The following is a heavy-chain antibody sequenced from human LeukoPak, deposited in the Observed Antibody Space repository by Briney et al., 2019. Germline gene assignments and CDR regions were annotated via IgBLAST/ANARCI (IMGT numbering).Heavy chain of an antibody. V-gene: IGHV3-30*02. CDR3: AKALVLWFGEDTDY. D-gene: IGHD3-10*01. CDR1: GFTFSSYG. Sequence: QTGGSLRLSCAASGFTFSSYGMHWVRQAPGKGPEWVAFIRYDGSNKYYADSVKGRFTISRDNSKNTLYLQMNSLRAEDTAVYYCAKALVLWFGEDTDYWGQGTLVTVSS. J-gene: IGHJ4*02. CDR2: IRYDGSNK.